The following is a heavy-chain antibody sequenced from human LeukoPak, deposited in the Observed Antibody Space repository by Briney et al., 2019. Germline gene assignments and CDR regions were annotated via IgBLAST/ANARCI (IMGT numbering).Heavy chain of an antibody. V-gene: IGHV4-61*02. Sequence: PSQTLSLTCTVAGGSISSGSDYWNWIRQSAGKGLEWIGRVYFTGSTNYNPSLKSRITISVDTSKNQFSLKLSSVTAADTAVYYCARHMSVSYDAFDLWGRGTTVTVSS. CDR3: ARHMSVSYDAFDL. D-gene: IGHD3-10*01. J-gene: IGHJ3*01. CDR1: GGSISSGSDY. CDR2: VYFTGST.